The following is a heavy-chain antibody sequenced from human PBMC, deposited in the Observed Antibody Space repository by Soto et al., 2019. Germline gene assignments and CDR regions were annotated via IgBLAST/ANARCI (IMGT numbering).Heavy chain of an antibody. J-gene: IGHJ4*02. D-gene: IGHD3-10*01. Sequence: SETSLTCTVSGGSISSSSYYWGWIRQPPGKGLEWIGSIYYSGSTYYNPSLKSRVTISVDTSKNQFSLKLSSVTAADTAVYYCARTYPNYYGSGSYFDYWGQGTLVTVSS. CDR2: IYYSGST. V-gene: IGHV4-39*01. CDR3: ARTYPNYYGSGSYFDY. CDR1: GGSISSSSYY.